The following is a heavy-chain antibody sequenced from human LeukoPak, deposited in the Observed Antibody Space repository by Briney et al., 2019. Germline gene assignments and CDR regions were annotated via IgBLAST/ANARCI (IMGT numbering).Heavy chain of an antibody. Sequence: PGGSLRLSCAAPGFTFSSYGMHWVRQAPGKGLEWVAFIRYDGSNKYYADSVKGRFTISRDNSKNTLYLQMNSLRAEDTAVYYCAKDYGDFWSGYSLYYYYMDVWGKGTTVTVSS. D-gene: IGHD3-3*01. CDR2: IRYDGSNK. V-gene: IGHV3-30*02. CDR1: GFTFSSYG. J-gene: IGHJ6*03. CDR3: AKDYGDFWSGYSLYYYYMDV.